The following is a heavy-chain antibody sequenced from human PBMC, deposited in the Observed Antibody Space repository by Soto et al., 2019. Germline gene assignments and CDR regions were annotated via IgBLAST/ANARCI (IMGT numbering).Heavy chain of an antibody. Sequence: EVQLLESGGGLVQPGGSLRLSCAASGFTFSSFAMSWVRQAPGRGLEWVSTITGSAYSTNHADAVKGRFTISRDNSKSSLYLQMNSLRAEDTAVYYCARLRNDWSNAFDIWGQGTMVTVSS. D-gene: IGHD3-3*01. V-gene: IGHV3-23*01. CDR3: ARLRNDWSNAFDI. CDR2: ITGSAYST. J-gene: IGHJ3*02. CDR1: GFTFSSFA.